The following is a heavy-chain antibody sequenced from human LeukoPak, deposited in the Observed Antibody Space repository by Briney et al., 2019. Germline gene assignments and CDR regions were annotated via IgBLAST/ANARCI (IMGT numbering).Heavy chain of an antibody. V-gene: IGHV3-21*01. CDR1: RFTFSSYS. Sequence: PGGYLRLSCAASRFTFSSYSMSWVRQAPGKGLEWVSSISSSSYIYYADSVKGRFTISRDNAKNSLYLQMNSLRAEHGRVYYCARDGGAAVWGQGTMVTVSS. D-gene: IGHD1-26*01. J-gene: IGHJ3*01. CDR2: ISSSSYI. CDR3: ARDGGAAV.